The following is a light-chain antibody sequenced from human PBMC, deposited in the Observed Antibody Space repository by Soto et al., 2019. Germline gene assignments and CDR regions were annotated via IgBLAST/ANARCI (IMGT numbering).Light chain of an antibody. Sequence: EIVMTQSPATLSVSPGERATLSCRASQRVSNNFAWYQQKPGQAHRLXIYDAYTRATGIQARFSGSGSGTEFTLTIRSLQSEDFAVYYCKQYNNWPLTFGGGTKVDI. J-gene: IGKJ4*01. V-gene: IGKV3-15*01. CDR2: DAY. CDR3: KQYNNWPLT. CDR1: QRVSNN.